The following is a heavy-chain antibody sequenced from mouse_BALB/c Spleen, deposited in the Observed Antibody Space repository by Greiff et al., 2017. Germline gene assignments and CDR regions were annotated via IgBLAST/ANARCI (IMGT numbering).Heavy chain of an antibody. CDR3: ASSLRFLWFAY. J-gene: IGHJ3*01. V-gene: IGHV1-18*01. D-gene: IGHD1-1*01. CDR1: GYTFTDYN. Sequence: EVQLHQSGPELVKPGASVKIPCKASGYTFTDYNMDWVKQSHGKSLEWIGDINPNNGGTIYNQKFKGKATLTVDKSSSTAYMELRSLTSEDTAVYYCASSLRFLWFAYWGQGTLVTVSA. CDR2: INPNNGGT.